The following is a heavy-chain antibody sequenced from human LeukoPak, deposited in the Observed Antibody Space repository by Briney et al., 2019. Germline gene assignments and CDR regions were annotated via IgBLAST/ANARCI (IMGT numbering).Heavy chain of an antibody. D-gene: IGHD5-18*01. CDR1: GYTLTELS. Sequence: ASVKVSCKVSGYTLTELSMHWVRQAPGKGLEGMEGFDPEDGETIYAQKFQGRVTMTEDTSTDTAYMELSSLRSEDTAVYYCATIPHTAMGYYYGMDVWGHGTTVTVSS. J-gene: IGHJ6*02. CDR3: ATIPHTAMGYYYGMDV. CDR2: FDPEDGET. V-gene: IGHV1-24*01.